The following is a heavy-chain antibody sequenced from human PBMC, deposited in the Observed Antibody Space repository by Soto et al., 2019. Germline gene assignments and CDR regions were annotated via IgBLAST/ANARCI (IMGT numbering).Heavy chain of an antibody. J-gene: IGHJ4*02. D-gene: IGHD5-18*01. CDR1: GFDFSSFW. CDR3: ARDCFSCGYGYSDF. CDR2: ANQDGSEK. V-gene: IGHV3-7*01. Sequence: EVHLVESGGGLVQPGGSLRLSCEASGFDFSSFWMSWVRQDPGKGLAWVANANQDGSEKYSVASVKGRFTINRDNDKHSLFLQMSSLRAEDTSVYYCARDCFSCGYGYSDFWGQGALVTVSS.